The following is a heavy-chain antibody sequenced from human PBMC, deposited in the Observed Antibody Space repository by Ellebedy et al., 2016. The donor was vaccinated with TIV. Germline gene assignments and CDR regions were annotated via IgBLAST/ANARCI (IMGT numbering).Heavy chain of an antibody. CDR2: ISGSGGMM. CDR3: ASGSRGPSYYFDY. Sequence: PGGSLRLSCVASGFIFSSYYMTWVRQAPGKGLEWISYISGSGGMMDHAYTVKGRFTISRENAKNSLYLQLSSLSAEDTAVYYCASGSRGPSYYFDYWGQGALVTVSS. J-gene: IGHJ4*02. D-gene: IGHD3-10*01. CDR1: GFIFSSYY. V-gene: IGHV3-48*03.